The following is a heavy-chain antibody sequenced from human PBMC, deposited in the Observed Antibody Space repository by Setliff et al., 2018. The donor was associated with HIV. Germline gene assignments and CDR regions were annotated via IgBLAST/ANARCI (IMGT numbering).Heavy chain of an antibody. V-gene: IGHV4-34*01. Sequence: SETLSLTCAVYGDSFSEFYWNWIRQPPGKGLEWIGKIGHNGNTYYSPSLKSRVTLSVDTSKNQISLNVRSVTAADMAVYYCARGEAFAEIFLKNWFDPWGQGTLVTVSS. J-gene: IGHJ5*02. CDR3: ARGEAFAEIFLKNWFDP. CDR1: GDSFSEFY. CDR2: IGHNGNT. D-gene: IGHD3-10*01.